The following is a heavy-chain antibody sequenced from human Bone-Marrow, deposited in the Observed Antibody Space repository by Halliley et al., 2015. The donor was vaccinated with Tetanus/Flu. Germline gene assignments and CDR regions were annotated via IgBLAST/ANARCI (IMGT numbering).Heavy chain of an antibody. V-gene: IGHV3-74*01. Sequence: QAPGKGLVWVSRINSDGSSTNYADSVKGRFSISRDNAKNMLYLQMNSLRAEDTAVYYCARTSDYWGQGTLVTVSS. CDR3: ARTSDY. J-gene: IGHJ4*02. CDR2: INSDGSST.